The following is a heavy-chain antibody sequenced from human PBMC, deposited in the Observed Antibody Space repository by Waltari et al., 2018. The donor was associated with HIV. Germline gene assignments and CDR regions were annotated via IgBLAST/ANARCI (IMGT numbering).Heavy chain of an antibody. CDR3: ARDLGGYWYFDL. J-gene: IGHJ2*01. V-gene: IGHV3-23*01. Sequence: EVQLLESGGGLVQPGGSLRLSCAASGLTFSSYALRLVRQAPGKGLEWVSAISACCVITYYADSVKGRFTISRDNSKNTVYLQMNSLRGEDTAVYYCARDLGGYWYFDLWGRGTLVTVSS. D-gene: IGHD3-16*01. CDR2: ISACCVIT. CDR1: GLTFSSYA.